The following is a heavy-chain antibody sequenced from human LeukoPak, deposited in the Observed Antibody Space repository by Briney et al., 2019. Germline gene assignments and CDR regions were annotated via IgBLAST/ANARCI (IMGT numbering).Heavy chain of an antibody. D-gene: IGHD2-15*01. Sequence: GGSLRLSCAASGFTFSTFAMIWVRQPPGKGLEWVSSIFPSGGEIHYADSVKGRFTIFRDNSKSTLTLQMNSLRAEDTAIYYCAKDGWWERQYFQHWGQGTLVTVSS. CDR2: IFPSGGEI. CDR1: GFTFSTFA. J-gene: IGHJ1*01. CDR3: AKDGWWERQYFQH. V-gene: IGHV3-23*01.